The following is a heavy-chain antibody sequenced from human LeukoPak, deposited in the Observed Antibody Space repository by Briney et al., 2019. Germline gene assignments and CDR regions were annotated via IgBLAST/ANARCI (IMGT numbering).Heavy chain of an antibody. CDR1: GFIFSTYA. CDR3: VKDRSSRGYCSGGNCVFEL. J-gene: IGHJ4*02. CDR2: LSSNGGRT. Sequence: GGSLRLSCSASGFIFSTYAIHWGRQAPGKGLEYVSALSSNGGRTYHADSVKGRFSISRDNSKNTLYLQMNSLRAEDTAVYYCVKDRSSRGYCSGGNCVFELWGQGTLVTVSS. D-gene: IGHD2-15*01. V-gene: IGHV3-64D*06.